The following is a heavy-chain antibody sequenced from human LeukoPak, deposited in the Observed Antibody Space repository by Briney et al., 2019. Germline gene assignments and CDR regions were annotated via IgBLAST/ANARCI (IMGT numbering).Heavy chain of an antibody. CDR1: GVTVSTIY. D-gene: IGHD3-10*01. J-gene: IGHJ4*02. Sequence: PGGSLRLSCAASGVTVSTIYMGWVRQAPGKGLDWVSVIYPDGRPSYAESVKGRFTISRDSSEKTLFLQMNSLRAEDTGVHYCATLKGWYGEGCFDYWGQGTLVTVSS. CDR3: ATLKGWYGEGCFDY. V-gene: IGHV3-53*01. CDR2: IYPDGRP.